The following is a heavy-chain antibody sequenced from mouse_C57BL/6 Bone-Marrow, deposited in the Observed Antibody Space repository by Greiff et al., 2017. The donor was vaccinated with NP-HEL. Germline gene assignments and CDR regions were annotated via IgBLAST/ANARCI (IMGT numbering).Heavy chain of an antibody. CDR3: ARFSSSYFDV. V-gene: IGHV5-16*01. D-gene: IGHD1-1*01. J-gene: IGHJ1*03. Sequence: EVQRVESEGGLVQPGSSMKLSCTASGFTFSDYYMAWVRQVPEKGLEWVANINHDGSSTYYLDSLKSRFIISRDNAKNILYLQMSSLKSEDTATYYCARFSSSYFDVWGTGTTVTVSS. CDR1: GFTFSDYY. CDR2: INHDGSST.